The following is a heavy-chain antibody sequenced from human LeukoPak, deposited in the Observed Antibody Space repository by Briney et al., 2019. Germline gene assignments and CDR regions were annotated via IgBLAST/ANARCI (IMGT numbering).Heavy chain of an antibody. CDR1: GYSFTTYG. Sequence: ASVKVSCKTSGYSFTTYGVSWVRQAPGQGLEWIAWISGYNGDTNYIQKLQGRVTLTADTSTNTAYMELSSLRSEDTAVYYCARDTIYRNYYYYYYMDVWGKGTTVTVSS. CDR2: ISGYNGDT. CDR3: ARDTIYRNYYYYYYMDV. D-gene: IGHD3-3*01. V-gene: IGHV1-18*01. J-gene: IGHJ6*03.